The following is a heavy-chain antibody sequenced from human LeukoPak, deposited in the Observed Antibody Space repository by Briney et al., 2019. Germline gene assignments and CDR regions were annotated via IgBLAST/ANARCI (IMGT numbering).Heavy chain of an antibody. CDR3: ARDRVYSSSPDFGWS. J-gene: IGHJ5*02. V-gene: IGHV3-21*01. CDR1: GFTFSSYS. D-gene: IGHD6-6*01. CDR2: ISSSSSYI. Sequence: GGSLRLSCAASGFTFSSYSMNWVRQAPGKGLEWVSSISSSSSYIYYADSVKGRFTISRDNAKNSLYLQMNSLRAEDTAAYYCARDRVYSSSPDFGWSWGQGTLVTVSS.